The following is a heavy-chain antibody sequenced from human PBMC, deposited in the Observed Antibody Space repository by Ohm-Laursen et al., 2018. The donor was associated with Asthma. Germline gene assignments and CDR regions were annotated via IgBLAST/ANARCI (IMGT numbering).Heavy chain of an antibody. CDR3: ARKAGSCITSNCYSLDF. CDR2: INSVFGTS. J-gene: IGHJ4*02. D-gene: IGHD2-15*01. V-gene: IGHV1-69*13. CDR1: GYSLSAYG. Sequence: ASVKVSCKASGYSLSAYGISWVRQAPGQGLEWLGGINSVFGTSTYAQKFHDRFTITADESTSTVYMTLSSLTSEDTAVYYCARKAGSCITSNCYSLDFWGQGTLVTVSS.